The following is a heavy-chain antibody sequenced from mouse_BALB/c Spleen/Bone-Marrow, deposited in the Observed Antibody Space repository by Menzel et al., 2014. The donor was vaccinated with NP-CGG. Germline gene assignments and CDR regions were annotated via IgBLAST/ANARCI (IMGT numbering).Heavy chain of an antibody. V-gene: IGHV5-9-1*01. CDR3: ARQIFALNTVLDY. CDR2: ISSGGSYT. J-gene: IGHJ2*01. CDR1: GFTFSSYA. D-gene: IGHD1-1*01. Sequence: EVTLVESGGGLVKPGGSLKLSCAASGFTFSSYAMSWVRQTPEKRLEWVATISSGGSYTYYPDSVKGRFTISRDNAKNTLYLQMSSLRSEDTAMYYCARQIFALNTVLDYWGQGTTLTVSS.